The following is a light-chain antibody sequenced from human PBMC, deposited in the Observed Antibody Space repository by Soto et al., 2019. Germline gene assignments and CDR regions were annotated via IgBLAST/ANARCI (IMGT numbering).Light chain of an antibody. CDR1: QSVSGW. J-gene: IGKJ1*01. CDR3: QKYDTFPRT. V-gene: IGKV1-5*01. CDR2: DAS. Sequence: DIQMTQSPSTLSASVGDTVTVTCRASQSVSGWLAWYQQKPGEAPKLLIYDASALPRGVPSRFSGSGSGTEFTLTISRLQPDDFATFYCQKYDTFPRTFGQGTKVDIK.